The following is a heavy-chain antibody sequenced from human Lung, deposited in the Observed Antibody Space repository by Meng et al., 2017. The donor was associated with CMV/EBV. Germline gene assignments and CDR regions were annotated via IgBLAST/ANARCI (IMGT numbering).Heavy chain of an antibody. CDR2: IYSGGST. D-gene: IGHD6-6*01. CDR1: GFTVSSTY. V-gene: IGHV3-53*01. CDR3: ARDLGARDSSSSSDC. Sequence: ESXKISXAASGFTVSSTYMSWVRQAPGKGLEWVSVIYSGGSTYYADSVKGRFTISRDNTKNTLYLQMNSLRPEDTAVYYCARDLGARDSSSSSDCWGQGTXVTVSS. J-gene: IGHJ4*02.